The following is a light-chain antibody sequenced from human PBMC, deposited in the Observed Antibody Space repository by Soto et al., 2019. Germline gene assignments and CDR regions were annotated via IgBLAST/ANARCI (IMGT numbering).Light chain of an antibody. CDR2: DVS. Sequence: QSALTQPASVSGSPGQSITISCTGTGGDIRTHSYVSWYQQHAGKAPKLMMYDVSNRPTGVPSRFSGSGSGDTASLTISGLQAEDEADYYCSSYTTSDTPVLFGGGTKLTVL. V-gene: IGLV2-14*03. CDR1: GGDIRTHSY. CDR3: SSYTTSDTPVL. J-gene: IGLJ2*01.